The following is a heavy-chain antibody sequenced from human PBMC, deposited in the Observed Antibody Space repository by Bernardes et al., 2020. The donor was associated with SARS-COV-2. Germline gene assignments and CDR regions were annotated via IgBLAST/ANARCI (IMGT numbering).Heavy chain of an antibody. CDR3: ARPRARWHDGFVI. D-gene: IGHD2-15*01. V-gene: IGHV5-51*01. Sequence: GESLKISCKGSGFTFTTYWIAWVRQMPGRGLEWMGFIYPADSDTRYSPSFQGQVTISADKSINTAYLHWSSLKASDTAMYYCARPRARWHDGFVIWGQGTVVTVDS. CDR1: GFTFTTYW. CDR2: IYPADSDT. J-gene: IGHJ3*02.